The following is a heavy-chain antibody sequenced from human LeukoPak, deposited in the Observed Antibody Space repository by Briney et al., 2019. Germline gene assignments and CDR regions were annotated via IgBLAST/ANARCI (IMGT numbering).Heavy chain of an antibody. V-gene: IGHV3-74*01. CDR1: GFTFSSYW. CDR2: INSDGSST. D-gene: IGHD3-22*01. CDR3: ARVDSSGYGYFQH. J-gene: IGHJ1*01. Sequence: PGGSLRLSCAASGFTFSSYWMHWVRQAPGKGLVWVSRINSDGSSTSYADSVKGRFTISRDNAKNTLYLQMNSLRAEDTAVYYCARVDSSGYGYFQHWGQGTLVTVSS.